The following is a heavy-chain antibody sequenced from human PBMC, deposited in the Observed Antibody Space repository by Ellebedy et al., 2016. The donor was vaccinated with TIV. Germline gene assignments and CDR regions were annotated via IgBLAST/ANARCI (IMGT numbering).Heavy chain of an antibody. CDR2: IYYSGTT. CDR1: GGSINTYF. D-gene: IGHD3-10*01. CDR3: ARGKSWQGGWFDP. V-gene: IGHV4-59*01. J-gene: IGHJ5*02. Sequence: MPSETLFLTCTVSGGSINTYFWSWIRQAPGKGLEWIGHIYYSGTTNYSPSLMSRVTMSVDTSKNQVSLKMTSVTAADTAVYYCARGKSWQGGWFDPWGQGALVTVSS.